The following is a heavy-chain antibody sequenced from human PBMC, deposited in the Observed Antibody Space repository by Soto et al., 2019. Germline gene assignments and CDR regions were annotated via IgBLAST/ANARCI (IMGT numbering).Heavy chain of an antibody. CDR2: IFDSGNA. J-gene: IGHJ4*02. CDR1: GGSINSYC. V-gene: IGHV4-59*08. D-gene: IGHD4-4*01. CDR3: ARHRRTTVAKFYFDN. Sequence: KPSETLSLTCTVSGGSINSYCWSWIRQPPGKGLELIAYIFDSGNADYNPSLKIRVTISVDTSKNQFSLKLTFVTAADTALYYCARHRRTTVAKFYFDNWGQGALVTVSS.